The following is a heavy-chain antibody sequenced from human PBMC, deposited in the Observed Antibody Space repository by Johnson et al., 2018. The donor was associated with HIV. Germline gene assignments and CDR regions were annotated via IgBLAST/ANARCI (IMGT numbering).Heavy chain of an antibody. CDR2: INWNGDST. Sequence: VQLVESGGGVVRPGGSLRLSCAASGFTFDDYGMSWVRQAPGKGLEWVSGINWNGDSTGYADFVKGRFSISRDNSKNTLYLQMNSLRAEDTAVYYCARAGFMGAFDIWGQGTMVTVSS. V-gene: IGHV3-20*04. D-gene: IGHD3-16*01. J-gene: IGHJ3*02. CDR3: ARAGFMGAFDI. CDR1: GFTFDDYG.